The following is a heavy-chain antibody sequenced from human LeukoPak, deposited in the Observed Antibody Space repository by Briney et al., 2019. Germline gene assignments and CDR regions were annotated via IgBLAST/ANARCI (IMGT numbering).Heavy chain of an antibody. CDR3: ARTNTDFWSGYSLNTYAFDI. J-gene: IGHJ3*02. V-gene: IGHV4-59*01. CDR2: IDYSGTT. Sequence: PTETLSLTCTVSGGSISSYYWSWIRQPPGKGLEWVGYIDYSGTTNYNPSLKSRVTISVDTSKNQFSLKLSSVTAADTAVYNCARTNTDFWSGYSLNTYAFDIWGQGTMVTVSS. D-gene: IGHD3-3*01. CDR1: GGSISSYY.